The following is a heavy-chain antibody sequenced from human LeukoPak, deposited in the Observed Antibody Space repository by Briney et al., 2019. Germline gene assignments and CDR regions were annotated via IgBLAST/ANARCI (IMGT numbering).Heavy chain of an antibody. J-gene: IGHJ4*02. V-gene: IGHV3-7*01. Sequence: PGGSLRLSCAASGFTFSSYRMSWVRQAPGKGLEWVANIKKDGSEKYYVDAVKGRFTISRDNAKTSLYLQMNSLRAEDTAVYYCARGGQRSSSWLSWGQGTLVTVSS. CDR2: IKKDGSEK. CDR1: GFTFSSYR. CDR3: ARGGQRSSSWLS. D-gene: IGHD6-13*01.